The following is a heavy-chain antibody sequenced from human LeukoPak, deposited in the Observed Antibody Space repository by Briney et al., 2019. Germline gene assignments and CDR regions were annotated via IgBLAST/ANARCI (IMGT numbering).Heavy chain of an antibody. Sequence: GGSLRLSCAVSGFTFHDYWMTWVRQAPGKGLEWVANMNQDGSEKHYVDSVKGRFTISRDNSENSLYLQMNSLRADDTAVYYCVTEFSISWHWWGQGTLVTVSS. J-gene: IGHJ4*02. D-gene: IGHD6-13*01. V-gene: IGHV3-7*03. CDR2: MNQDGSEK. CDR3: VTEFSISWHW. CDR1: GFTFHDYW.